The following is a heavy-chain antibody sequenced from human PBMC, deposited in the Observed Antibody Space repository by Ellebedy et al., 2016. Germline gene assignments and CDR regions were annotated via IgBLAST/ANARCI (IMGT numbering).Heavy chain of an antibody. D-gene: IGHD1-14*01. CDR1: GFTFSSYD. CDR3: ARALPNRPFDY. J-gene: IGHJ4*02. CDR2: IGTAGDT. Sequence: GGSLRLXCAASGFTFSSYDMHWVRQATGKGLEWVSAIGTAGDTYYPGSVKGRFTISRENAKNSLYLQMNSLRAGDTAVYYCARALPNRPFDYWGQGTLVTVSS. V-gene: IGHV3-13*01.